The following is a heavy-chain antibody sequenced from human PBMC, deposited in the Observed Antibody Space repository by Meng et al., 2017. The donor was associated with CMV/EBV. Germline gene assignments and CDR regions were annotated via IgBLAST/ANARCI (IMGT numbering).Heavy chain of an antibody. J-gene: IGHJ6*02. V-gene: IGHV3-30*04. CDR3: ARDPASSWYGHYYYGMDV. Sequence: LSLTCAASGFTFSSYAMHWVRQAPGKGLEWVAVISYDGSNKYYADSVKGRFTISRDNSKNTLYLQMNSLRAEDTAVYYCARDPASSWYGHYYYGMDVWGQGTTVTVSS. D-gene: IGHD6-13*01. CDR1: GFTFSSYA. CDR2: ISYDGSNK.